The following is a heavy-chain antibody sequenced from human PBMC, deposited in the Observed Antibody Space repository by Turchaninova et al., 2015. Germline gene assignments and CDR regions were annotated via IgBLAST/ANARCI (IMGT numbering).Heavy chain of an antibody. J-gene: IGHJ4*02. CDR2: INVDGTHA. D-gene: IGHD2-21*01. V-gene: IGHV3-74*01. Sequence: DVQLVESGGGLVQQGGSLTLSCAASGFTFTSYWMHWVRQAPGKGLVWVARINVDGTHADYADSVGGRFTISRDNTKNTVYLQMNSLRAEDTAMYFCARDSFRKEWGQGTQVSVSS. CDR1: GFTFTSYW. CDR3: ARDSFRKE.